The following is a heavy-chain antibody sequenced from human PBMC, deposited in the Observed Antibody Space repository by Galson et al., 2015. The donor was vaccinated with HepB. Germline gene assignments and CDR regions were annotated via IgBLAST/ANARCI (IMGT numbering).Heavy chain of an antibody. D-gene: IGHD2-2*01. J-gene: IGHJ3*02. Sequence: SVKVSCKASGYTFTSYGISWVRQAPGQGLEWMGWISAYNGNTNYAQKLQGRVTMTTDTSTSTAYMELRSLRSDDTAVYYCARSQDVVVPAAGDAFDIWGQGTMVTVSS. CDR3: ARSQDVVVPAAGDAFDI. CDR2: ISAYNGNT. CDR1: GYTFTSYG. V-gene: IGHV1-18*01.